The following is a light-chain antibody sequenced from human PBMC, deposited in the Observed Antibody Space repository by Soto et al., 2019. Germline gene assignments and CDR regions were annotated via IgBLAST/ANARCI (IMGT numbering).Light chain of an antibody. CDR3: LLSYSGVVV. CDR1: PGAVTSGHY. CDR2: DTS. J-gene: IGLJ3*02. V-gene: IGLV7-46*01. Sequence: QAVVTQEPSLTVSPGGTMILTCGSSPGAVTSGHYPYWFQQKPGQAPRTLIYDTSNKQSWTPARFSGSLLWGKAALTLSGAQPEDEADYYCLLSYSGVVVIGGGTKLTVL.